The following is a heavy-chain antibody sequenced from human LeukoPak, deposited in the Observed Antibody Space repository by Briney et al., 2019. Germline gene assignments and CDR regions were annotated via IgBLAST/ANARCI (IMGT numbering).Heavy chain of an antibody. CDR1: GFTFSSYS. J-gene: IGHJ4*02. CDR2: ISSSSYI. V-gene: IGHV3-21*01. Sequence: GGSLRLSCAASGFTFSSYSMNWVRQAPGKGLEWVSSISSSSYIYYADSVKGRFTISRDNAKNSLYLQMNSLRAEDTAVYYCARVWASPDYYDSSGFLLDYWGQGTLVTVSS. CDR3: ARVWASPDYYDSSGFLLDY. D-gene: IGHD3-22*01.